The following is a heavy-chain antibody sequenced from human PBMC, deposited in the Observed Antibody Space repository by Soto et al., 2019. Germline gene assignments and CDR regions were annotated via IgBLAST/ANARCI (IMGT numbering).Heavy chain of an antibody. D-gene: IGHD3-10*01. J-gene: IGHJ6*03. V-gene: IGHV3-13*01. Sequence: GGSQRLSCAASGFNFRSYDMHWVRQATGKGLEWVSAIGTAGDTYYPGSVKGRFTISRENAKNSLYLQMNSLRAGDTAVYYCARGQSGELLFDYYMDVWGKGTTVTVSS. CDR2: IGTAGDT. CDR1: GFNFRSYD. CDR3: ARGQSGELLFDYYMDV.